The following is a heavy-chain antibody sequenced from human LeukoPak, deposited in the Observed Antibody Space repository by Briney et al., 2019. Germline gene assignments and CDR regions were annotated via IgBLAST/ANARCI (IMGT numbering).Heavy chain of an antibody. CDR2: IYTSGST. CDR1: GGSISSYY. J-gene: IGHJ4*02. D-gene: IGHD1-26*01. Sequence: PSETLSLTCTVSGGSISSYYWSWIRQPAGKGLEWIGRIYTSGSTNYNPSLKSRVTISLDTSKNQFSLKVSSVTAADTAVYYCASSEWELRGMAIDYWGQGTLVTVSS. V-gene: IGHV4-4*07. CDR3: ASSEWELRGMAIDY.